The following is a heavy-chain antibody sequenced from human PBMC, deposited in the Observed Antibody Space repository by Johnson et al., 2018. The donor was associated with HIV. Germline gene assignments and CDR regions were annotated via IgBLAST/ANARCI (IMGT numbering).Heavy chain of an antibody. CDR1: GFTFSSYA. J-gene: IGHJ3*02. Sequence: VQLVEYGGGLVQPGGSLRLSCAASGFTFSSYAMSWVRQAPGKGLEWVSAISGSGGSTYYTRSVKGRFTISRDNSKNMLFLQINSLRVEDTAVDYCARVRVGAFDIWGQGTMVTVSS. D-gene: IGHD1-26*01. CDR3: ARVRVGAFDI. CDR2: ISGSGGST. V-gene: IGHV3-23*04.